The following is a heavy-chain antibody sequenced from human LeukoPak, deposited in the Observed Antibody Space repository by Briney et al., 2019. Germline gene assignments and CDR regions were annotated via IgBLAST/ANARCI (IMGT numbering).Heavy chain of an antibody. CDR1: GGSISSGGYF. J-gene: IGHJ4*02. CDR3: ARAYNYGSGSYSAFPY. D-gene: IGHD3-10*01. CDR2: IYYSGST. Sequence: SETLSLTCAVSGGSISSGGYFWSWIRQPPGKGLEWIGYIYYSGSTNYNYNPSLKSRVTLSVDTSKNHFSLKLSSVTAADTAVYYCARAYNYGSGSYSAFPYWGQGTLVTVSS. V-gene: IGHV4-61*03.